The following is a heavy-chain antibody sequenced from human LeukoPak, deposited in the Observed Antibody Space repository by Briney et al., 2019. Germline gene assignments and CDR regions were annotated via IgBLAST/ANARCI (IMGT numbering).Heavy chain of an antibody. CDR1: GFTFSTYW. J-gene: IGHJ4*02. CDR2: INRDGSSA. Sequence: GGSLRLSCAASGFTFSTYWMHWVRQAPGKGLVWVSRINRDGSSATYADSVKGRFTISRDNAKNTLYLRMNSLRVEDTAVYYCAAGGLSGSGPLVWGQGTLVAVSS. D-gene: IGHD6-19*01. CDR3: AAGGLSGSGPLV. V-gene: IGHV3-74*01.